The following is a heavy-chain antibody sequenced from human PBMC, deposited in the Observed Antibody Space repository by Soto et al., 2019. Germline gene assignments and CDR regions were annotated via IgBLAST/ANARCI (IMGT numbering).Heavy chain of an antibody. CDR1: GFTFSSYG. CDR3: AIIAAGMDV. V-gene: IGHV3-30*03. Sequence: VGSLRLSCAASGFTFSSYGMHWVRQAPGKGLEWVAVISYDGSNKYYADSVKGRFTISRDNSKNTLYLQMNSLRAEDTAVYYCAIIAAGMDVWGQGTTVTVSS. CDR2: ISYDGSNK. D-gene: IGHD6-13*01. J-gene: IGHJ6*02.